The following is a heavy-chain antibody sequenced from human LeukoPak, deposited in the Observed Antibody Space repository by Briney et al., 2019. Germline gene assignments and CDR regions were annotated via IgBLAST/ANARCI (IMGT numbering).Heavy chain of an antibody. CDR2: IKIGGSEK. V-gene: IGHV3-7*03. CDR3: ARDQYDTWSRRGNFDS. J-gene: IGHJ4*02. D-gene: IGHD3-9*01. Sequence: GGFLRISSVASGFTFGKYWRCWVRQAPGKGLEWVANIKIGGSEKNYVDSVKGRFTISRDNTKNSLYLQMSSLRVEDTAVFYCARDQYDTWSRRGNFDSWGQGSLVIVSS. CDR1: GFTFGKYW.